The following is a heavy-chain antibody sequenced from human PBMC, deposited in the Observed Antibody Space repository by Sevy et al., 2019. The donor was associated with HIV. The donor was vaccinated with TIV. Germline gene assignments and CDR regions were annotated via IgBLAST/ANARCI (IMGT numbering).Heavy chain of an antibody. V-gene: IGHV3-21*01. CDR2: ISNSGTYI. CDR1: GFTFSNYI. Sequence: GESLKISCAASGFTFSNYIINWVRQAPGKGLEWVSSISNSGTYIYYADSVKGRFTISRDNAKNSLYRQMNSLRAEDTAVYYCARYEEDTTLVNAFDIWGQGTMVTVSS. J-gene: IGHJ3*02. CDR3: ARYEEDTTLVNAFDI. D-gene: IGHD5-18*01.